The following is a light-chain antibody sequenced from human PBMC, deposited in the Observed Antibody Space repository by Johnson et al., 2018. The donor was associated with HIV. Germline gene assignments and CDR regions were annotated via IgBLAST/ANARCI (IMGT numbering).Light chain of an antibody. Sequence: QLVLTQPPSVSAAPGQKVTISCSGSSSDMGNYAVSWYQQLPGTAPKLLIYENNKRPSGVPDRFSDSKSGPSATLGITGLQTGDEADYYCGTWDSSLSAHYIFGTGTKVTVL. CDR1: SSDMGNYA. CDR2: ENN. CDR3: GTWDSSLSAHYI. J-gene: IGLJ1*01. V-gene: IGLV1-51*02.